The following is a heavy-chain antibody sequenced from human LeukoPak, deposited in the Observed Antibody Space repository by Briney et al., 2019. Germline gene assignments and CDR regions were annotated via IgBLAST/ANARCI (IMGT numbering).Heavy chain of an antibody. CDR1: GGSINNYY. J-gene: IGHJ5*02. CDR2: IYTSGST. V-gene: IGHV4-4*07. D-gene: IGHD2-2*02. CDR3: ARLGGNGYCSSTSCYTNWFDP. Sequence: SEILSLTCTVSGGSINNYYWSWIRQPAGKGLEWIGRIYTSGSTNYNPSLKSRVTMSVDTSKNQFSLKLSSVTAADTAVYYCARLGGNGYCSSTSCYTNWFDPWGQGTLVTVSS.